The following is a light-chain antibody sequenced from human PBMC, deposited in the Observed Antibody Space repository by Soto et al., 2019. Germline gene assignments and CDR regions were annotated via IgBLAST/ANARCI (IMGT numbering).Light chain of an antibody. CDR2: GAS. J-gene: IGKJ1*01. V-gene: IGKV3-15*01. CDR3: QQYGNWPPWT. CDR1: QSVSSN. Sequence: ETVMTQSPATLSVSPGERATLSCRASQSVSSNLAWYQQRPGQPPRLLIYGASTRATGIPARFSGGGSGTEFTLTISSLQSEDFAVYYCQQYGNWPPWTFGQGTKVEIK.